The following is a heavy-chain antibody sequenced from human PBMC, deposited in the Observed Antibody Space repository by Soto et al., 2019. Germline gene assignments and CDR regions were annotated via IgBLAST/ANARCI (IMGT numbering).Heavy chain of an antibody. CDR2: IYYSGST. CDR3: AGVTTIFGGTRE. J-gene: IGHJ4*02. D-gene: IGHD3-3*01. V-gene: IGHV4-59*01. Sequence: PSETLSLTCTVSGGSISSYYWSWIRQPPGKGLEWIGYIYYSGSTNYNPSLKSRVTISVDTSKNQFSLKLSSVTAADTAVYYCAGVTTIFGGTREWGQGTMVTVYS. CDR1: GGSISSYY.